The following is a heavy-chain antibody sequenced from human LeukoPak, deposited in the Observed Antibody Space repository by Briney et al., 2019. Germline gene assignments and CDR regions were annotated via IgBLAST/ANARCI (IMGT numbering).Heavy chain of an antibody. CDR3: AREPTSGREPTSGRPLDY. Sequence: SETLSLTCAVYGGSFSGCYWSWIRQPAGKGLEWIGRIYSSGINNYNPSLKGRVTMSLDTSKNHLSLNLSSVTAADTAVYYCAREPTSGREPTSGRPLDYWGQGTLVTVSS. CDR2: IYSSGIN. J-gene: IGHJ4*02. V-gene: IGHV4-4*07. CDR1: GGSFSGCY. D-gene: IGHD5-12*01.